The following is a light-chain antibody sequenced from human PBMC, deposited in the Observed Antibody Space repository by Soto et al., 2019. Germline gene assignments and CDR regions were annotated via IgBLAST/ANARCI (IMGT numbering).Light chain of an antibody. CDR2: DVS. Sequence: QSALTQPASVSGSPGQSITISCTGTSSDVTTYNYVSWYQQHPRKAPELIIYDVSNRPAGVSNRFSGSKSGNTASLTISGLQADDEADYYCSSYTTSSTVVFGGGTKLTVL. J-gene: IGLJ2*01. CDR1: SSDVTTYNY. V-gene: IGLV2-14*01. CDR3: SSYTTSSTVV.